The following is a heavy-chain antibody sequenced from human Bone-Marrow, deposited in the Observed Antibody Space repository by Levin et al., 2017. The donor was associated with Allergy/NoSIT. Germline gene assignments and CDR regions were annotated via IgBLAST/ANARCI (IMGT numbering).Heavy chain of an antibody. CDR2: IYYSGST. V-gene: IGHV4-31*03. D-gene: IGHD5-24*01. J-gene: IGHJ4*02. Sequence: TPSETLSLTCTVSGGSISSGGYHWSWIRQHAGKGLEWIGYIYYSGSTYYNPSLKSRAMISLDTSKNQFSLKVTSATAADAAVYYCAREDGSTFDSWGQGTLVTVSS. CDR1: GGSISSGGYH. CDR3: AREDGSTFDS.